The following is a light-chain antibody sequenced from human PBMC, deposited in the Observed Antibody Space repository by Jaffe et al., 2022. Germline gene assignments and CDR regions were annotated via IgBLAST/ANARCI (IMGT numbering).Light chain of an antibody. CDR3: QQYGSSPPT. V-gene: IGKV3-20*01. J-gene: IGKJ1*01. Sequence: EIVLTQSPGTLFLSPGERATLSCRASQSVRSSYLAWYQQKPGQAPRLLMHGASSRATGIPDRFSGSGSGTDFTLTISRLEPEDSAVYYCQQYGSSPPTFGQGTKVEIK. CDR2: GAS. CDR1: QSVRSSY.